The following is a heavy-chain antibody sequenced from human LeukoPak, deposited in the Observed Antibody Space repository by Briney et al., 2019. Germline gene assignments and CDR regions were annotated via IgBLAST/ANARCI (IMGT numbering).Heavy chain of an antibody. Sequence: SETLSLTCTVSGGSISSYYWSWIRQPAGKGLEWIGRIYTSGSTNYNPSLKSRVTMSVDTSKNQFSLKLSSVTAADTAVYYCARFRADYYDSSGYHDYWGQGTLVTVSS. CDR3: ARFRADYYDSSGYHDY. J-gene: IGHJ4*02. CDR1: GGSISSYY. CDR2: IYTSGST. D-gene: IGHD3-22*01. V-gene: IGHV4-4*07.